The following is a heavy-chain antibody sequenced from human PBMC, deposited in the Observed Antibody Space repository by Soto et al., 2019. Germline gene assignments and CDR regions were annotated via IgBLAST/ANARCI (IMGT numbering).Heavy chain of an antibody. CDR1: GFIFSNYS. Sequence: GGSLRLSWPPSGFIFSNYSMTWVRQAPGKGLRWVSAIGGSGFPTFYSVHVKGRFTIYRDTSKTTVFLKMDRLRADDTAVYYCAKDVERTEYWGQGILVTVSS. J-gene: IGHJ4*02. CDR3: AKDVERTEY. D-gene: IGHD1-1*01. V-gene: IGHV3-23*01. CDR2: IGGSGFPT.